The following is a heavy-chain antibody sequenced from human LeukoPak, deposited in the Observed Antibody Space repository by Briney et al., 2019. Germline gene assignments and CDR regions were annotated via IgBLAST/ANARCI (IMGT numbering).Heavy chain of an antibody. CDR1: GGSFSGYY. CDR2: IYYNGDT. CDR3: ARAGDYDFWTEQH. Sequence: SETLSLTCAVYGGSFSGYYWSWIRQPPGKGLEWIGYIYYNGDTNCNPSLKSRVTISVDTSKSQFSLKLTSVTTADTAVYYCARAGDYDFWTEQHWGQGTLVTVSS. J-gene: IGHJ4*02. V-gene: IGHV4-34*11. D-gene: IGHD3/OR15-3a*01.